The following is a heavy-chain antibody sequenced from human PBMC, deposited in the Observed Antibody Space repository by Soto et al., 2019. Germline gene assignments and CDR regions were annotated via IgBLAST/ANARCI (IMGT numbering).Heavy chain of an antibody. V-gene: IGHV1-8*01. CDR3: ARGRPGGGIKRSWFDP. CDR1: GYTFTSND. CDR2: MNPKTGDA. Sequence: QVQLVQSGAEVKKPGASVKVSCKASGYTFTSNDISWLRQATGQGLEWMGWMNPKTGDANSAEKFQGRLRMTRNTSINTAYMELSSLTSEDTAVYYCARGRPGGGIKRSWFDPWGQGTLVTVST. D-gene: IGHD2-15*01. J-gene: IGHJ5*02.